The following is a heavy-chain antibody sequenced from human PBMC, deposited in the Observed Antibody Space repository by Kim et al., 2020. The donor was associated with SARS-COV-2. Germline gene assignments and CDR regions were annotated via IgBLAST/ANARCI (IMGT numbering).Heavy chain of an antibody. CDR1: GGSISSYY. D-gene: IGHD3-10*01. V-gene: IGHV4-59*01. CDR3: ARVDHPTIWFGELLPDYYGMDV. J-gene: IGHJ6*02. Sequence: SETLSLTCTVSGGSISSYYWSWIRQPPGKGLEWIGYIYYSGSTNYNPSLKSRVTISVDTSKNQFSLKLSSVTAADTAVYYCARVDHPTIWFGELLPDYYGMDVWGQGTTVTVSS. CDR2: IYYSGST.